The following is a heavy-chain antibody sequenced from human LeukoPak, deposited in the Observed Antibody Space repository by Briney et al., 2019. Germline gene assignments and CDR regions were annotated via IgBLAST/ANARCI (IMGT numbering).Heavy chain of an antibody. J-gene: IGHJ3*02. D-gene: IGHD2-15*01. V-gene: IGHV1-46*01. CDR1: GYTFTGYY. CDR3: ARDLTPVVVVAATLSRGERHAFDI. Sequence: ASVKVSCKASGYTFTGYYMHWVRQAPGQGLEWMGIINPSGGSTSYAQKFQGRVTMTRDTSTSTVYMELSSLRSEDTAVYYCARDLTPVVVVAATLSRGERHAFDIWGQGTVVTVSS. CDR2: INPSGGST.